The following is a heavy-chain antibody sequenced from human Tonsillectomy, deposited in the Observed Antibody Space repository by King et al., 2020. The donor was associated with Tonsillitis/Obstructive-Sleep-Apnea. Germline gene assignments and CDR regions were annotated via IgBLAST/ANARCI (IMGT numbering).Heavy chain of an antibody. CDR1: GGSFSGYY. Sequence: VQLQQWGAGLLKPSETLSLTCAVYGGSFSGYYWSWIRQPPGKGLEWIGEINHSGSTNYNPSLKSRVTISVDTSKNQFSLKLSSVTAADTAVDYCASGPATVTTEKSWFDPWGQGTLVTVSS. J-gene: IGHJ5*02. CDR3: ASGPATVTTEKSWFDP. CDR2: INHSGST. D-gene: IGHD4-17*01. V-gene: IGHV4-34*01.